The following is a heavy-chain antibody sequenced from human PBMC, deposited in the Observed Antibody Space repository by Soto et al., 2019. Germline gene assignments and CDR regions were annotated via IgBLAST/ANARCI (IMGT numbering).Heavy chain of an antibody. J-gene: IGHJ4*02. CDR1: GFTFSSYA. CDR2: ISYDGSNK. Sequence: GGSLRLSCAASGFTFSSYAMHWVRQAPGKGLEWVAVISYDGSNKYYADSVKGRFTISRDNSKNTLYLQMNSLRAEDTAVYYCARRGSADTTMIVVALDYWGQGTLVTVSS. D-gene: IGHD3-22*01. V-gene: IGHV3-30*04. CDR3: ARRGSADTTMIVVALDY.